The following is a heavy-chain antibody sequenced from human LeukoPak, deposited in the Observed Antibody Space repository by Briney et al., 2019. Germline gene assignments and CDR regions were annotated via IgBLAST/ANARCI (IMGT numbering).Heavy chain of an antibody. J-gene: IGHJ4*02. D-gene: IGHD6-19*01. CDR3: ANEPRLLAY. Sequence: LTLSCQTYTLTFSDNYMRWIRQAPGKGLDLVPYIRGNSITTKYADSLKGRFTISRDNAKSSVYLQMDSLRVEDTAVYYCANEPRLLAYWGLGTLVTVSS. V-gene: IGHV3-11*01. CDR1: TLTFSDNY. CDR2: IRGNSITT.